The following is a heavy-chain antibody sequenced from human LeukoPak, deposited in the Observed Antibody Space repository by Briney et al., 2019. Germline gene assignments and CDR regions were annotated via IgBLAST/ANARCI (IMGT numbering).Heavy chain of an antibody. Sequence: SVKVSCKASGGTFSSYAISWVRQAPGQGLELMGGIIPIFGTANYAQKFQGRVTITTDESTSTAYMELSSLRSEDTAVYYCAALRMTFNAFDIWGQGTMVTVSS. V-gene: IGHV1-69*05. CDR1: GGTFSSYA. D-gene: IGHD2/OR15-2a*01. J-gene: IGHJ3*02. CDR3: AALRMTFNAFDI. CDR2: IIPIFGTA.